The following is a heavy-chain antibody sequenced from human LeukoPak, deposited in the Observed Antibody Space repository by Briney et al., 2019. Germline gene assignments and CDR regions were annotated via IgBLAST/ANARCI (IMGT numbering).Heavy chain of an antibody. CDR2: INHIGST. V-gene: IGHV4-34*01. CDR3: ASRYFDWLSQPSDY. CDR1: GGSFSGYY. J-gene: IGHJ4*02. D-gene: IGHD3-9*01. Sequence: SETLSLTCAVYGGSFSGYYWSWIRQPPGKGLEWIGEINHIGSTNYNPSLKSRVTISADTSKHQFSLKLNSVTAADTAVYYCASRYFDWLSQPSDYWGQGTPVTVSS.